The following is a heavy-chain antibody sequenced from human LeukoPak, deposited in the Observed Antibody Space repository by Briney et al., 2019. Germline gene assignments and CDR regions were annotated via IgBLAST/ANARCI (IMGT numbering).Heavy chain of an antibody. CDR1: GGTFSNYA. V-gene: IGHV1-69*05. D-gene: IGHD3-22*01. CDR3: ARISSYDSSAYPPGN. J-gene: IGHJ4*02. Sequence: GASVKVSCKASGGTFSNYAISWVRQAPGQGLEWMGGIIPIFGTADYPQKFQGRVTITTDESTSTTYMELSSLRSEDAAVYYCARISSYDSSAYPPGNWGQGTLVTVSS. CDR2: IIPIFGTA.